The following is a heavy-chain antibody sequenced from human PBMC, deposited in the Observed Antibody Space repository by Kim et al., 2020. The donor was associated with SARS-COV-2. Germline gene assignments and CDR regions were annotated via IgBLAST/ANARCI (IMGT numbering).Heavy chain of an antibody. CDR1: GFTFSSYA. J-gene: IGHJ6*02. D-gene: IGHD5-18*01. CDR2: ISGSGGST. Sequence: GGSLRLSCAASGFTFSSYAMSCVRQAPGKGLEWVSAISGSGGSTYYADSVKGRFTISRDNSNNTLYLQMNSLRAEDTAVYYCAKADTAMLRYYYGMDVWGQGTTVTVSS. V-gene: IGHV3-23*01. CDR3: AKADTAMLRYYYGMDV.